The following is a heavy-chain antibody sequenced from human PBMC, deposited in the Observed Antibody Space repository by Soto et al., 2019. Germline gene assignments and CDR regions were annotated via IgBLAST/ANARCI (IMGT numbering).Heavy chain of an antibody. CDR2: ITGSGLTI. Sequence: GGSLRLSCAASGFTFSSYSMNWVRQAPGKGQEWVSGITGSGLTIEHSASVKGRFTISRDNSKNTVYLQMNSLRAEDTAIYYCAKDDVSGDGLWLVSDWGQGTPVTVSS. J-gene: IGHJ4*02. D-gene: IGHD2-21*02. V-gene: IGHV3-23*01. CDR3: AKDDVSGDGLWLVSD. CDR1: GFTFSSYS.